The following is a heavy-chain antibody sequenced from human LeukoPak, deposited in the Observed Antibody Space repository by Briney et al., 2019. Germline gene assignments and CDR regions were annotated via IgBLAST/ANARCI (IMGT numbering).Heavy chain of an antibody. D-gene: IGHD2-21*01. CDR3: AKEAGCGLDY. V-gene: IGHV3-48*02. CDR2: ISSSSSST. Sequence: GGSLRLSCAASGFTFSSYSMNWVRQAPGKGLEWVSYISSSSSSTYYADSVKGRFTISRGNAKNSLCLQMNSLRDEDTAVYYCAKEAGCGLDYWGQGTLVTVSS. J-gene: IGHJ4*02. CDR1: GFTFSSYS.